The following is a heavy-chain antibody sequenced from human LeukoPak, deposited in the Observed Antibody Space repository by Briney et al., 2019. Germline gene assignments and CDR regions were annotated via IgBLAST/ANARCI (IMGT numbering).Heavy chain of an antibody. CDR1: GYSFTSYW. CDR2: IYPGDSDT. CDR3: ARRRTSGWSDRGTFDI. V-gene: IGHV5-51*01. J-gene: IGHJ3*02. D-gene: IGHD6-19*01. Sequence: GESLKISCKGSGYSFTSYWIAWVRQMPGKGLVWMGIIYPGDSDTRYSPSFQGRVTISADKSMTTAYLQWSSLKASNTAMYYCARRRTSGWSDRGTFDIWGQGTMVTVSS.